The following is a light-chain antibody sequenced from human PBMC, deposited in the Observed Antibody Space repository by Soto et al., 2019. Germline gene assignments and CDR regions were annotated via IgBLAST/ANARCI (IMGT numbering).Light chain of an antibody. CDR2: EVS. V-gene: IGLV2-14*01. Sequence: QSVLTQPASVSGSPGQPITISCTGTSSDVGGYNYVSWYQQHPGKAPKLMIYEVSNRPSGVSNRFSGSKSGNTASLTISGLQAEDEADYYCSSYTSSSTSCVFGTGTKVTVL. CDR3: SSYTSSSTSCV. J-gene: IGLJ1*01. CDR1: SSDVGGYNY.